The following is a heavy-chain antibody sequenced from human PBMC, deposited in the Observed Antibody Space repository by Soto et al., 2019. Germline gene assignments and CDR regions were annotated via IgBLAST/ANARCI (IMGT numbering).Heavy chain of an antibody. CDR2: ISYGGTT. D-gene: IGHD2-15*01. CDR3: SRGILV. CDR1: GGSMNSGGYC. Sequence: QVQLQESGPGLVTPSQTLSLTCTVSGGSMNSGGYCWNWIRQHPGEGLEWIGCISYGGTTSYNPSLKSRVTISVDTSKNQFSLKLSSVTAADTAVYYCSRGILVWGQGTLITVSS. J-gene: IGHJ4*02. V-gene: IGHV4-31*03.